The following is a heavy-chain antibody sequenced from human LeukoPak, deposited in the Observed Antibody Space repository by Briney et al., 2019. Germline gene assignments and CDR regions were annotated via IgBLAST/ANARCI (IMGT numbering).Heavy chain of an antibody. CDR1: GGSISSYS. CDR2: MYTSGST. J-gene: IGHJ5*02. Sequence: SETLSLTCSVSGGSISSYSWSWIRQPAVKGLEWIGRMYTSGSTKYNPSLKSRVTMSVDTSKNQFSLKLSSVTAADTAVYYCARFLGSYGGPNWFDPWGQGTLVTVSS. V-gene: IGHV4-4*07. D-gene: IGHD2-15*01. CDR3: ARFLGSYGGPNWFDP.